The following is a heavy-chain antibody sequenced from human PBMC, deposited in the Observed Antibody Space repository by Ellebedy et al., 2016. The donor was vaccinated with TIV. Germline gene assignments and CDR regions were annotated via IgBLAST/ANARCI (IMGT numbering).Heavy chain of an antibody. CDR1: GFTFSNYW. V-gene: IGHV3-7*03. CDR2: IKQDGSEK. CDR3: ARDLDGSGSSRGY. Sequence: GGSLRLSCEASGFTFSNYWMTWVRQAPGKGLEWVANIKQDGSEKYYVESVEGRFSISRDNAKNSVYLQMNSLRSEDTAVYYCARDLDGSGSSRGYWGQGTLVTVSS. D-gene: IGHD3-10*01. J-gene: IGHJ4*02.